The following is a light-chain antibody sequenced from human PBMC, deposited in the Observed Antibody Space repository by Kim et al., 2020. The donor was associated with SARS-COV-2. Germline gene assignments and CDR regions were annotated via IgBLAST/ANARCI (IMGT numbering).Light chain of an antibody. V-gene: IGKV3-15*01. Sequence: PGERHTLSCRASQSVSSNLAWYQHKPGQAPMLLIYDASTRATGIPARFSGSGTGTEFTLTISGLQSEDFAAYYCQQYNNWPPELTFGGGTKVDIK. CDR1: QSVSSN. CDR2: DAS. CDR3: QQYNNWPPELT. J-gene: IGKJ4*01.